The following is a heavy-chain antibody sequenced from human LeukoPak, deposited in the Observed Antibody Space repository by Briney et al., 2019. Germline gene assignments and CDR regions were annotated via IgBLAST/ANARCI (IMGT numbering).Heavy chain of an antibody. CDR1: GVSFDDYC. CDR2: INHSGYT. J-gene: IGHJ4*02. V-gene: IGHV4-34*01. Sequence: SETLSLTCAVSGVSFDDYCGSWVRQTPGKGLEWIGEINHSGYTNDSPSLKSRVTLSIDTSRKQFSLNLRSVTVADAGIYYCTRMTTGHDYWGQGTLVTVSS. CDR3: TRMTTGHDY. D-gene: IGHD4-17*01.